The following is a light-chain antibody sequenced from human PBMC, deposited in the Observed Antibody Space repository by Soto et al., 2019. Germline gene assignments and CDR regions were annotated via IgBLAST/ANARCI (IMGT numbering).Light chain of an antibody. V-gene: IGKV3-20*01. CDR2: GAS. Sequence: EIVLTQSPGTLSLSPGERATLSCRASQSVSSSYLAWYQHKPGQVPRLLIYGASSRATGIPDRFSGSGSGTDFTLTISRLEPEDFAVYYCQQYGSSPRTFGQGTKVEIK. J-gene: IGKJ1*01. CDR3: QQYGSSPRT. CDR1: QSVSSSY.